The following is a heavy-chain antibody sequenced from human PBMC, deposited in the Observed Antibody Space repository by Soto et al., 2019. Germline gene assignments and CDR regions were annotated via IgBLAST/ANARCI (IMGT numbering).Heavy chain of an antibody. CDR1: GFTFSSYA. V-gene: IGHV3-64D*09. J-gene: IGHJ4*02. D-gene: IGHD3-3*01. CDR3: VKAPYYDFRSGSHFDY. CDR2: ISSNGGST. Sequence: GGSLRLSCSASGFTFSSYAMHWVRQAPGKGLEYVSAISSNGGSTYYADSVKGRFTISRDNSKNTLYLQMSSLRAEDTAVYYCVKAPYYDFRSGSHFDYWGQGTLVTVSS.